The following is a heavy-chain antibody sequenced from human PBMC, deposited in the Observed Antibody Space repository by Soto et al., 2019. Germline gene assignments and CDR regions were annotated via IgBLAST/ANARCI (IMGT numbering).Heavy chain of an antibody. CDR3: ARDRKNYDFWSGHTYYFDY. J-gene: IGHJ4*02. CDR1: GFTFSSYA. Sequence: GGSLRLSCAASGFTFSSYAMHWVRQAPGKGLEWVAVISYDGSNKYYADSVKGRFTISRDNSKNTLYLQMNSLRAEDTAVYYCARDRKNYDFWSGHTYYFDYWGQGTLVTV. V-gene: IGHV3-30-3*01. D-gene: IGHD3-3*01. CDR2: ISYDGSNK.